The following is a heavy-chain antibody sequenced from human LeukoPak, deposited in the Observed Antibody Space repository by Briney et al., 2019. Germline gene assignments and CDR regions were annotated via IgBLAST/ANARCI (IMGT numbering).Heavy chain of an antibody. V-gene: IGHV4-34*01. Sequence: PSETLSLTCAVYGGSFSGYYWSWIRQPPGKGLEWIGEINHSGSTNYNPSLTSRVTISVGTSKNQFSLKRSSVTAADTAVYYCARGYSSSSEGWFDPWGQGTLVTVSS. J-gene: IGHJ5*02. CDR2: INHSGST. D-gene: IGHD6-6*01. CDR3: ARGYSSSSEGWFDP. CDR1: GGSFSGYY.